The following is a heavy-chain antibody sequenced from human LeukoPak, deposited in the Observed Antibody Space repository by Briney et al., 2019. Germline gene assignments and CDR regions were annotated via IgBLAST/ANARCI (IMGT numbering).Heavy chain of an antibody. D-gene: IGHD3-10*01. Sequence: GGSLRLSCAASGFTFSSYAMSWVRQAPGKGLEWVSAISGSGGSTYYADSVKGRFTISRDNSKNTLYLQMNSLRAEDTAVYYCALLMGVGRYFDYWGQGTLVTVSS. V-gene: IGHV3-23*01. CDR1: GFTFSSYA. CDR3: ALLMGVGRYFDY. J-gene: IGHJ4*02. CDR2: ISGSGGST.